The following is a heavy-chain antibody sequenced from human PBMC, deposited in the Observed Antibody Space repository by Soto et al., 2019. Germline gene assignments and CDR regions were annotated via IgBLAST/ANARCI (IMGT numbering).Heavy chain of an antibody. V-gene: IGHV1-2*04. D-gene: IGHD3-10*01. CDR3: ARSITMVRGVIIRATYGMDV. J-gene: IGHJ6*02. CDR2: INPNSGGT. CDR1: GYTFTGYY. Sequence: QVQLVQSGAEVKKPWASVKVSCKASGYTFTGYYMHWVRQAPGQGLEWMGWINPNSGGTNYAQKFQGWVTMTRDTSISTAYIELSRLRSDETAVYYCARSITMVRGVIIRATYGMDVWGQGTTVTVSS.